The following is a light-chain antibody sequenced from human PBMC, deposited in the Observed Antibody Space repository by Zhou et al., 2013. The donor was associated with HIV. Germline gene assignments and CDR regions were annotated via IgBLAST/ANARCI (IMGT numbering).Light chain of an antibody. Sequence: SYVLTQPPSVSVAPGQTARITCGGNNIGSKSVHWYQQKPGQAPVLVVYVDNNRPSGIPERFSGSKSGNTATLTISRVEAGDEADFYCQVWDISSDWVFGGGTKMTVL. CDR1: NIGSKS. V-gene: IGLV3-21*02. CDR3: QVWDISSDWV. J-gene: IGLJ3*02. CDR2: VDN.